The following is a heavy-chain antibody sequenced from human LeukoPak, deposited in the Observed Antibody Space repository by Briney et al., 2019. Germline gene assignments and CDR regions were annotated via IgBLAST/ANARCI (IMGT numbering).Heavy chain of an antibody. CDR3: ARVSCSSTSCYSYYYYYGMDV. D-gene: IGHD2-2*01. V-gene: IGHV1-8*01. J-gene: IGHJ6*02. CDR2: MSPNSGDT. CDR1: GYTFTSYD. Sequence: GASVKVSCKASGYTFTSYDFNWVRQATGQRPEWMGWMSPNSGDTGYAQKFQDRVTMTRNTSISTAYMELSSLRSEDTAVYYCARVSCSSTSCYSYYYYYGMDVWGQGTTVTVSS.